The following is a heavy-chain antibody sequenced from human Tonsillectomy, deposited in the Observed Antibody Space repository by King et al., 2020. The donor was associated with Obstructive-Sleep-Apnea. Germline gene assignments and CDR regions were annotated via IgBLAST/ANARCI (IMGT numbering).Heavy chain of an antibody. V-gene: IGHV3-7*01. Sequence: VQLVESGGGLVQPGGSLRLSCAASGFTFTNYWMSWVRQAPGKGLEWVANIKQDGGEKSYVDSVKDRFTISRDNAKNSLYLQMNSLRAEDTAVYYCARGLYYYYAMDVWGQGTTVTVSS. CDR3: ARGLYYYYAMDV. J-gene: IGHJ6*02. CDR1: GFTFTNYW. CDR2: IKQDGGEK.